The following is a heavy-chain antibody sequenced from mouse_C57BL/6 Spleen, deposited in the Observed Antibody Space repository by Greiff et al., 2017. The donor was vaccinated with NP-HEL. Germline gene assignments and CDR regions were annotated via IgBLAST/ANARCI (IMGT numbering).Heavy chain of an antibody. CDR3: ARSDYSNVD. J-gene: IGHJ2*01. CDR2: IHPNSGST. D-gene: IGHD2-5*01. CDR1: GYTFTSYW. Sequence: VKLQESGAELVKPGASVKLSCKASGYTFTSYWMHWVKQRPGQGLEWIGMIHPNSGSTNYNEKFKSKATLTVDKSSSTAYMQLSSLTSEDSAVYYCARSDYSNVDWGQGTTLTVSS. V-gene: IGHV1-64*01.